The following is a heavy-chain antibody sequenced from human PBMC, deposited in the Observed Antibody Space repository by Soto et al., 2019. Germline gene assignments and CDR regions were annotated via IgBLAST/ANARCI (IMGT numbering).Heavy chain of an antibody. CDR1: GYSFTTYW. D-gene: IGHD6-6*01. Sequence: PGESLKISCQGSGYSFTTYWIGWVRQMPGKGLEWMGRIDPSDSYTNYSPSFQGHVTISADKSISTAYLQWSSLKASDTAMYYCASPGAYSSSYYYYYGMDVWGQGTTVTVSS. V-gene: IGHV5-10-1*01. CDR3: ASPGAYSSSYYYYYGMDV. J-gene: IGHJ6*02. CDR2: IDPSDSYT.